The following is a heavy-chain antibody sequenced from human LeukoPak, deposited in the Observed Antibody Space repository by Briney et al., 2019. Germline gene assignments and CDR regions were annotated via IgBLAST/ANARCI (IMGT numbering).Heavy chain of an antibody. CDR2: ISSSSSYT. Sequence: AGGSLRLSCAASGFTFSSYSMNWVRQAPGKGLEWVSYISSSSSYTNYADSVKGRFTISRDNAKNSLYLQMNSLRAEDTAVYYCAREKSGTTSYYFDYWGQGTLVTVSS. D-gene: IGHD1-1*01. J-gene: IGHJ4*02. V-gene: IGHV3-21*05. CDR1: GFTFSSYS. CDR3: AREKSGTTSYYFDY.